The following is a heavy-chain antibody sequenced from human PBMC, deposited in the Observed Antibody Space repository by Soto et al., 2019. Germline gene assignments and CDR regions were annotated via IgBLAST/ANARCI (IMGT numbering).Heavy chain of an antibody. CDR1: GGSFTGSY. CDR2: INHSGST. V-gene: IGHV4-34*01. Sequence: XGTLSLTVAVHGGSFTGSYWSWIRQPPGKGLEWIGEINHSGSTNYNPSLKSRVTISVDTSKNQFSLKLSSVTAADTAVYYCARGLGAGTTPDWFDPWGQGTLVTVSS. CDR3: ARGLGAGTTPDWFDP. D-gene: IGHD1-1*01. J-gene: IGHJ5*02.